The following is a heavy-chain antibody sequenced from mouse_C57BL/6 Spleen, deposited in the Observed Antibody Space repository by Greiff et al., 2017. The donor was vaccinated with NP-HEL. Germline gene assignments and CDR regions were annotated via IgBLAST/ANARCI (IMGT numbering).Heavy chain of an antibody. J-gene: IGHJ1*03. Sequence: VQLKQSGPELVKPGASVKISCKASGYSFTDYNMNWVKQSNGKSLEWIGVINPNYGNTSYKQKFKGKSTLTVDNAYNTAYMQLSSLTSEDSAIYYCARRSDGSGYKSFDYDGWGTGTTVTVAS. CDR2: INPNYGNT. CDR1: GYSFTDYN. CDR3: ARRSDGSGYKSFDYDG. D-gene: IGHD1-2*01. V-gene: IGHV1-39*01.